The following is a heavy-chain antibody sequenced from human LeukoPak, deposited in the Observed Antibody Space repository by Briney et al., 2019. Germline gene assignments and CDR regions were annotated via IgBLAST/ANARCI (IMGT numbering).Heavy chain of an antibody. Sequence: SVRVSCKAPGGSFTSYAVRWVRQAPGQRLELMGGIIPIFGTADYAQKFQGRVTITADESTSTGYMELSSLRSEDTAVYYCAGKRGYSYGLDYWGQGTLVTVSS. D-gene: IGHD5-18*01. CDR2: IIPIFGTA. V-gene: IGHV1-69*13. CDR3: AGKRGYSYGLDY. CDR1: GGSFTSYA. J-gene: IGHJ4*02.